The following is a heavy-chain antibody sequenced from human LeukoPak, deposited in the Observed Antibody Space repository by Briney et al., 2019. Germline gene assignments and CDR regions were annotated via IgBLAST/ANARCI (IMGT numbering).Heavy chain of an antibody. CDR3: VGQLLRVV. D-gene: IGHD2-2*01. Sequence: GGPLRLSCTASGFPLSGYWISWVRQAPGKGLEGVANIKEDGSVQDYVDSVKGRFTISRDNAKNSVYLQMSSLRVDDTAVYYCVGQLLRVVWGKGTTVTVSS. J-gene: IGHJ6*04. CDR2: IKEDGSVQ. V-gene: IGHV3-7*01. CDR1: GFPLSGYW.